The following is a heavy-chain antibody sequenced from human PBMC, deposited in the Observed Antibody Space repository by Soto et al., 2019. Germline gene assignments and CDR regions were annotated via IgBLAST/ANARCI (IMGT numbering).Heavy chain of an antibody. V-gene: IGHV4-59*01. CDR3: ARGSSWSDPYNWFDP. D-gene: IGHD6-13*01. Sequence: PSETLSLTCTVSGGSISSYYWSWIRQPPGKGLEWIGYIYYSGSTNYNPSLKSRVTISVDTSKNQFSLKLSSVTAADTAVYYCARGSSWSDPYNWFDPWGQGTMVTVYS. CDR1: GGSISSYY. J-gene: IGHJ5*02. CDR2: IYYSGST.